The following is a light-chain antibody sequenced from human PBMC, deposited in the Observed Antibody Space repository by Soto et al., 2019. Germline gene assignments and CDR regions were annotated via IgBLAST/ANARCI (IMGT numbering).Light chain of an antibody. J-gene: IGKJ2*01. CDR1: QSINIY. CDR3: QQSYRSPYT. V-gene: IGKV1-39*01. Sequence: IQMTQSPSSLSASVGDSVTVTCRASQSINIYLNWYQQKPGKAPTLLIYGASSLQSGVPSRFTGGGSRTDFTVTISSLQYEDFSTYYCQQSYRSPYTFGQGTKLEIK. CDR2: GAS.